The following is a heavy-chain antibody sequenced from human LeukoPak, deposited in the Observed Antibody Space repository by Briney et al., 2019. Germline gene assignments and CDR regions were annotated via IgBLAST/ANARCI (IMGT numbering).Heavy chain of an antibody. V-gene: IGHV4-34*01. CDR2: INHSGST. Sequence: PSDTLSLTGAVYGGSFSGYYWSWIRQPPGKGLEWIGEINHSGSTNYNPSLKSRVTISVDTSKNQFSLKLSSVTAADTAVYYCARVPSHDYDFWSGYPIPSFSDYWGQGTLVTVSS. CDR3: ARVPSHDYDFWSGYPIPSFSDY. CDR1: GGSFSGYY. D-gene: IGHD3-3*01. J-gene: IGHJ4*02.